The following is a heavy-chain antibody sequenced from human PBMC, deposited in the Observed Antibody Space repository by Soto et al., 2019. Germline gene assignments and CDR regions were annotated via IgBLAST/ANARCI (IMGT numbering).Heavy chain of an antibody. Sequence: QVQLQESGPGLVKPSETLSLTCTVSGGSISNYYWTWIRQPPGKGLEWIGYIYYSGSTNYNPSLTSRVTISVDTSKNQFSLKRSSVTAADTAVYYCARVWGGAFDIWGQGTMVTVSS. CDR2: IYYSGST. J-gene: IGHJ3*02. V-gene: IGHV4-59*01. D-gene: IGHD3-10*01. CDR3: ARVWGGAFDI. CDR1: GGSISNYY.